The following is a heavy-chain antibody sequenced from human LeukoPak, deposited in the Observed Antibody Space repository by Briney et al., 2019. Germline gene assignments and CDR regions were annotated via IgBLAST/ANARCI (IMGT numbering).Heavy chain of an antibody. J-gene: IGHJ5*02. CDR2: ITSSSTYI. CDR1: GVTFSTYN. CDR3: ARSGGGNWFDP. D-gene: IGHD3-16*01. V-gene: IGHV3-21*01. Sequence: GGSLRLSCAASGVTFSTYNMNWVRQAPGKGREWVSSITSSSTYIHYADSVKGRFTITRDNAKNSLYLQMNSLRAEDMAVYYCARSGGGNWFDPWGQGTMVTVCS.